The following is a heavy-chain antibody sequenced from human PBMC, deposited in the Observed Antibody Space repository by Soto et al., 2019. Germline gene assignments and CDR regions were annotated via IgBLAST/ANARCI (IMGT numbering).Heavy chain of an antibody. Sequence: PGGSLRLCCAASGVTCSGFGMHWVRQAPGKGLEWVAVIWYDGRNKYYADSVKGRFTISRDNSKNTLYLQMNSLRAEDTAVYYCAKTFQYCSGGSCYDSRQYYFDYWGQGTLVTVSS. CDR1: GVTCSGFG. J-gene: IGHJ4*02. D-gene: IGHD2-15*01. V-gene: IGHV3-33*06. CDR2: IWYDGRNK. CDR3: AKTFQYCSGGSCYDSRQYYFDY.